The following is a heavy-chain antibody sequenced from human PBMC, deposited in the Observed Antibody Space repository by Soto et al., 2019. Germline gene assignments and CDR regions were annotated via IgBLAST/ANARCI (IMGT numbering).Heavy chain of an antibody. CDR1: GFTFSSYA. V-gene: IGHV3-23*01. CDR2: ISGSGGST. J-gene: IGHJ4*02. D-gene: IGHD4-17*01. CDR3: AKFTERPFSYRDDYGDSD. Sequence: GGSLRLSCAASGFTFSSYAMSWVRQAPGKGLEWVSAISGSGGSTYYADSVKGRFTISRDNSKNTLYLQMNSLRAEDTAVDYCAKFTERPFSYRDDYGDSDWGQGTLVTVSS.